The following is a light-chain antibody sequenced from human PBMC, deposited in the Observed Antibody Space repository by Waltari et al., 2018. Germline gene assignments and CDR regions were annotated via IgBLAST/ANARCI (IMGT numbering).Light chain of an antibody. J-gene: IGLJ2*01. V-gene: IGLV1-47*02. CDR3: AAWDDSLSGHVV. CDR1: SSNIGSNT. Sequence: QSVLTPPPSTSGTPGQRVPIPCSRSSSNIGSNTVYWYHHHPGTAPNLLIYTNDQRPSGVPDRFSGSKSGTSASLAISGLRSEDEGDYYCAAWDDSLSGHVVFGGGTKLTVL. CDR2: TND.